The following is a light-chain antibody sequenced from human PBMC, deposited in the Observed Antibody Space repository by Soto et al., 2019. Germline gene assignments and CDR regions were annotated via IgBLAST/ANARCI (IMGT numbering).Light chain of an antibody. J-gene: IGLJ1*01. V-gene: IGLV2-23*02. CDR1: SNDVGSYKF. CDR3: CSYTSSTFPYE. CDR2: EVS. Sequence: QSALTQPASVSGSPGQSITISCTGTSNDVGSYKFVSWYQQYPGKAPKLIIFEVSKRPSGVSNRFSGSKSGKRASLTISGLRAVVEADDYRCSYTSSTFPYEIGSGTNVTGL.